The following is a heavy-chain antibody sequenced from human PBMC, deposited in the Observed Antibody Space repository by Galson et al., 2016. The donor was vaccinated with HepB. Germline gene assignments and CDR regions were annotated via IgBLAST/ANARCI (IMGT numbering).Heavy chain of an antibody. CDR2: IFYSGSA. V-gene: IGHV4-39*01. Sequence: SETLSLTCSVSGGSISRSGYSWGWIRQPPGKGLEWIGNIFYSGSAYYNPSLKSRVTTSADPSKNQFSLKLSSVTAADTAMYYCARFTYDNFWGRYHYFDSWGQGTLATVSS. J-gene: IGHJ4*02. D-gene: IGHD3-16*02. CDR1: GGSISRSGYS. CDR3: ARFTYDNFWGRYHYFDS.